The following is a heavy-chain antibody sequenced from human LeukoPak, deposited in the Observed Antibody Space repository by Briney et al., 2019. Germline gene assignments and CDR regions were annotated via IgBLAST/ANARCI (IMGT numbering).Heavy chain of an antibody. CDR2: IRYDGSNK. D-gene: IGHD1-26*01. J-gene: IGHJ6*03. CDR1: GFTFSSYG. CDR3: AKALESGSYGLYYYMDV. V-gene: IGHV3-30*02. Sequence: GGSLRLSCAASGFTFSSYGMHWVRQAPGKGLEWVAFIRYDGSNKYYADSVKGRFTISRDNSKNTLYLQMNSLRAEDTAVHYCAKALESGSYGLYYYMDVWGKGTTVTVSS.